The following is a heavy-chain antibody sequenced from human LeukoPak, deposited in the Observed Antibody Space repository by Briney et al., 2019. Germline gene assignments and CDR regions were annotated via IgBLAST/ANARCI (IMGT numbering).Heavy chain of an antibody. CDR3: ARDGALGGSYPKYYGMDV. V-gene: IGHV1-46*01. CDR2: INPSGGST. Sequence: ASVKVSCKASGYTFTSYYMHWVRQAPGQGLEWMGIINPSGGSTSYAQKFQGRVTMTRDTSTSTVYMELSSLRSEDTAVYYCARDGALGGSYPKYYGMDVWGQGTTVTVSS. D-gene: IGHD1-26*01. CDR1: GYTFTSYY. J-gene: IGHJ6*02.